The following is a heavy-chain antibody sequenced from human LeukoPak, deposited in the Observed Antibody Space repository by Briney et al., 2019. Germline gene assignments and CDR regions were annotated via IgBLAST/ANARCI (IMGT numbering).Heavy chain of an antibody. J-gene: IGHJ3*02. CDR3: APETYYDFWSGPGAFDI. CDR1: GFTFDDYA. CDR2: ISWNSGSI. D-gene: IGHD3-3*01. V-gene: IGHV3-9*01. Sequence: GGSLRLSCAASGFTFDDYAMHWVRQAPGKGLEWVSGISWNSGSIGYADSVKGRFTISRDNAKNSLYLQMNSLRAEDTAVYYCAPETYYDFWSGPGAFDIWGQGTMVTVSS.